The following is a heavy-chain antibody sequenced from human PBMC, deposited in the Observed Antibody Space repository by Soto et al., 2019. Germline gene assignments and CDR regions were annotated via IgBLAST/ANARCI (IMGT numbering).Heavy chain of an antibody. J-gene: IGHJ4*02. CDR3: ARARATIAAAAIFDC. Sequence: QVQLQESGPGLVKPSGTLSLTCAVSGGSISTSNWWSWVRQPPGKGLEWMGEVYRTGSTNYNPSLESRVTVSIDKSKNQFSLKLTSVTAADTAVYYCARARATIAAAAIFDCWGQGTLVTVSS. D-gene: IGHD6-13*01. CDR1: GGSISTSNW. V-gene: IGHV4-4*02. CDR2: VYRTGST.